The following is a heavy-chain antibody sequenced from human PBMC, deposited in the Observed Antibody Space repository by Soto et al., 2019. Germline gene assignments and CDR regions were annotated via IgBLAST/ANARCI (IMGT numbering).Heavy chain of an antibody. CDR1: GVPFSSYA. Sequence: GGSLRLSCAASGVPFSSYAMSWVRQAPGKGLEWVSAISGSGGSTYYADSVKGRFTISRDNSKNTLYLQMNSLRAEDTAVYYCAKPTTRITIFGVVIPDAFDIWGQGTMVTVSS. CDR2: ISGSGGST. V-gene: IGHV3-23*01. J-gene: IGHJ3*02. D-gene: IGHD3-3*01. CDR3: AKPTTRITIFGVVIPDAFDI.